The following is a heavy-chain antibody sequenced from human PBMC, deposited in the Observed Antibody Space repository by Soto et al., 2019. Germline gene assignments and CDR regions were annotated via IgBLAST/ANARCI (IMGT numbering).Heavy chain of an antibody. CDR2: IKQDGREK. V-gene: IGHV3-7*01. CDR3: ARDSVTAASTD. Sequence: XXXFSSFWMXXXRQXPGXGLEWVASIKQDGREKYYLDSVRGRFTISRDXXXXXXXXQMNSLRVEDTALYYCARDSVTAASTDWGQGTLVAVSS. D-gene: IGHD6-13*01. CDR1: XXXFSSFW. J-gene: IGHJ4*02.